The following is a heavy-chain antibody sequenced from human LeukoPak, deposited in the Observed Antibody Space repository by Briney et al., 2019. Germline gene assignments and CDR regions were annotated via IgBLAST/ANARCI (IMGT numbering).Heavy chain of an antibody. Sequence: ASVKVSCKASGYTFTSYDINWVRQATGQGLEWMGWMNPNNGNTGYAQKLQGRVTMTRNTSISTAYMELSSLRSEDTAVYYCARFRYCSSTSCRKWESNWFDPWGQGTLVTVSS. CDR2: MNPNNGNT. J-gene: IGHJ5*02. D-gene: IGHD2-2*01. V-gene: IGHV1-8*01. CDR1: GYTFTSYD. CDR3: ARFRYCSSTSCRKWESNWFDP.